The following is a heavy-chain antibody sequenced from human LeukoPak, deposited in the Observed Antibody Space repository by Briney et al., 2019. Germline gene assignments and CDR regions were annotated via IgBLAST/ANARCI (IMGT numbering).Heavy chain of an antibody. V-gene: IGHV1-2*02. CDR3: ATGYSSSGGLH. Sequence: ASVKVSCKASGYTFTGYYMHWVRQAPGQGLEWMGLSNPNSGGTNYAQKFPGRVTMTRDTSISTAYMELSRLRSDDTAVYYCATGYSSSGGLHWGQGTLVTVSS. J-gene: IGHJ4*02. CDR2: SNPNSGGT. D-gene: IGHD6-13*01. CDR1: GYTFTGYY.